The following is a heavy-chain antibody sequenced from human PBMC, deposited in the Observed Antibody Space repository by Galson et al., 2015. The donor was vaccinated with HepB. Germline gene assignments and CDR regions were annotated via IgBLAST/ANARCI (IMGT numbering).Heavy chain of an antibody. Sequence: LSLTCTVSGGSISSYYWHWIRQPPGKGLEWIGYIYDSGSTKYNPSLNSRVTISVDTSKKQLSLGLSPVTAADTAVYYCARDKGWRGTTCYHDAFVLWGQGTVVTGAS. J-gene: IGHJ3*01. D-gene: IGHD2-2*01. V-gene: IGHV4-59*01. CDR3: ARDKGWRGTTCYHDAFVL. CDR1: GGSISSYY. CDR2: IYDSGST.